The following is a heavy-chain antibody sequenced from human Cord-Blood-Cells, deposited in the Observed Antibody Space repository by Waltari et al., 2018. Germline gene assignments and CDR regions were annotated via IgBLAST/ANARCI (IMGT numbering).Heavy chain of an antibody. J-gene: IGHJ5*02. CDR1: GGSISSSSYY. Sequence: QLQLQESGPGLVKPSETLSLTCTVSGGSISSSSYYWGWIRQHPGKGLEWIGSIYYSGSTYYHPSLKSRVAISVDTSKNQFSLRLSSVTAADTAVYYCARREDGDYWFDPWGQGTLVTVSS. CDR2: IYYSGST. CDR3: ARREDGDYWFDP. V-gene: IGHV4-39*01. D-gene: IGHD4-17*01.